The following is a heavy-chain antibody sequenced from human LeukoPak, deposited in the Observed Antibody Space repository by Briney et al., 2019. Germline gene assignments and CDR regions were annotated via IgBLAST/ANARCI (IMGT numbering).Heavy chain of an antibody. CDR1: GFTVSSNY. Sequence: GGSLRLSCAASGFTVSSNYMSWVRQAPGKGLEWVSVINSGGSTYYADSVKGRFTISRDNSKNTLYLQMNSLRAEDTAVYYCAGNYYDSSGDHYWGQGTLVTVSS. J-gene: IGHJ4*02. CDR3: AGNYYDSSGDHY. V-gene: IGHV3-53*01. CDR2: INSGGST. D-gene: IGHD3-22*01.